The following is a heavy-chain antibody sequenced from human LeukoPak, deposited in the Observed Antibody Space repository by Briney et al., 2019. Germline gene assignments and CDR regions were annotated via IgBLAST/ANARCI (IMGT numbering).Heavy chain of an antibody. CDR1: GGSISNYY. J-gene: IGHJ5*02. Sequence: RASETLSLTCTVSGGSISNYYWSWIRQPPGKGLEWIGYIYYSGSTNYNPSLKSRVTISVDTSKNQFSLKLSSVTAADTAVYYCARDFFPFDPWGQGTLVTVSS. CDR3: ARDFFPFDP. CDR2: IYYSGST. V-gene: IGHV4-59*01. D-gene: IGHD2/OR15-2a*01.